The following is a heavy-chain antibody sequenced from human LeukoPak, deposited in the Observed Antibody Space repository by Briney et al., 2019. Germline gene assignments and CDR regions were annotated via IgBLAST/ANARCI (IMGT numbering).Heavy chain of an antibody. CDR1: GFIFSEYY. Sequence: PGGSLRLSCAASGFIFSEYYMRWMRQSPGKGLEGVSYITSSSSYTNYADSVKGRFTISRDYAKNSLYLQMKTLRAGHTAVYYCARGHHYDMDVWGQGTTVTVSS. CDR3: ARGHHYDMDV. J-gene: IGHJ6*02. V-gene: IGHV3-11*05. CDR2: ITSSSSYT.